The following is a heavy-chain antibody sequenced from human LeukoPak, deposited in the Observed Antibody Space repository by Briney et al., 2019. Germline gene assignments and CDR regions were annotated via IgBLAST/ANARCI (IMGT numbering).Heavy chain of an antibody. Sequence: SETLSLTCTVSGGSICGYYWSGIRQTPGQGRVWSGNVNYNGTTTYNPSLNSRATISVDTSKSQFSLKLSSVTAADTAVYNCARQGTSGTSLNWFDPWGQGTLVTVSS. D-gene: IGHD1-1*01. CDR2: VNYNGTT. J-gene: IGHJ5*02. CDR1: GGSICGYY. CDR3: ARQGTSGTSLNWFDP. V-gene: IGHV4-59*08.